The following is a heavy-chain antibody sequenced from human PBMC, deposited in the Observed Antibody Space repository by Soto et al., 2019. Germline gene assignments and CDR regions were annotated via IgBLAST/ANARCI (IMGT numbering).Heavy chain of an antibody. D-gene: IGHD4-17*01. Sequence: EVQLVESGGGLVQPGGSLRLSCAASGFTFSSYEMNWVRQAPGKGLEWVSYISGSGSTIYYADSVKGRFTISRDNAKKSLYLRMNSLRAEDTAVYYCARALTVTTEDYLGQGTLVTVSS. V-gene: IGHV3-48*03. J-gene: IGHJ4*02. CDR1: GFTFSSYE. CDR2: ISGSGSTI. CDR3: ARALTVTTEDY.